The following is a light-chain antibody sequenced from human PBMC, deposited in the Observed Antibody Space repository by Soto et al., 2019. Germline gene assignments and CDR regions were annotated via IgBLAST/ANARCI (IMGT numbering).Light chain of an antibody. V-gene: IGKV3-20*01. J-gene: IGKJ5*01. Sequence: EIVLTQSPGILSLSPGERASLSCGDSQSISSSFLAWYQQKPGQAPRLLIYGASSRATGIPDRLRGSGSGTEFTLTISSLQSEDFAVYYCQQYDNWPITCGQGTRL. CDR2: GAS. CDR1: QSISSSF. CDR3: QQYDNWPIT.